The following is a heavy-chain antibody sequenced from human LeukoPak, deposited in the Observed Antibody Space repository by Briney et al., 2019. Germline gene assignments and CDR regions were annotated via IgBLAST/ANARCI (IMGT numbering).Heavy chain of an antibody. Sequence: SETLSLTCAVYGGSFSGYYWSWIRQPPGKGLEWIGEINHSGSTNYNPSLKSRVTISVDTSKNQFSLKLSSVTAADTAVYYCARDSSSTDYWGQGTLVTVSS. CDR1: GGSFSGYY. CDR3: ARDSSSTDY. D-gene: IGHD6-6*01. J-gene: IGHJ4*02. V-gene: IGHV4-34*01. CDR2: INHSGST.